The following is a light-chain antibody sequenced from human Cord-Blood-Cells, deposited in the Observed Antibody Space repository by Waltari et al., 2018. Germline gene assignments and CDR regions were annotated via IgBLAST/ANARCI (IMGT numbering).Light chain of an antibody. CDR3: SSYTGSSTLV. CDR2: DVS. J-gene: IGLJ1*01. V-gene: IGLV2-14*03. CDR1: SSDVGGYNY. Sequence: QSALTQPASVSGSPGQSITISCTGTSSDVGGYNYVSWYQQHPGKAPKPMIYDVSNRPSGVSNRFSGSKSGNTASLTISGLQAEDEADYYCSSYTGSSTLVFGTGTKVTVL.